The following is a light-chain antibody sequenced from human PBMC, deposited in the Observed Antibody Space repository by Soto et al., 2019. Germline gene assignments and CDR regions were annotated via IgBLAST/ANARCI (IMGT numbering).Light chain of an antibody. CDR1: QSTTY. V-gene: IGKV3D-20*02. J-gene: IGKJ2*01. CDR3: QQRSNWPYT. CDR2: GSS. Sequence: EVVLTQSPGTLSLSPGEKASLSCRASQSTTYLAWYQQKPGQAPRLLIYGSSTRAPGTPDRFSASGSGTDFTLTISRLEPEDFAVYYCQQRSNWPYTFGQGTKLEIK.